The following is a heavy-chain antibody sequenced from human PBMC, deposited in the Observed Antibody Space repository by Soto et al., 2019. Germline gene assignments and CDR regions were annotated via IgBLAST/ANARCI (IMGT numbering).Heavy chain of an antibody. CDR1: GYTFTIYG. CDR3: ARSRGTGTYPHDFQP. CDR2: IIPIFGTA. D-gene: IGHD1-26*01. Sequence: ASVKVSCKASGYTFTIYGISWVRQAPGQGLEWMGGIIPIFGTANYAQKFQGRVTITADESTSTAYMELSSLRSEDTAVYYCARSRGTGTYPHDFQPWGQGTLVTVSS. V-gene: IGHV1-69*13. J-gene: IGHJ1*01.